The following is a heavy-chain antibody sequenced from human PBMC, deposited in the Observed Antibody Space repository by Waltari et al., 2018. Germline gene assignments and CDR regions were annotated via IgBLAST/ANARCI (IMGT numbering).Heavy chain of an antibody. CDR1: GFTFTRYW. CDR2: INIDESGT. D-gene: IGHD4-17*01. Sequence: EVQLVESGGGLVQPGGSLRLSCAASGFTFTRYWMRWVRKAPGKGLVWVSLINIDESGTSYADSVKGRFTISRDNTKNTLYLQMNSLRAEDTAVYYCARSCGLRCHWFDPWGQGTLVTVSS. V-gene: IGHV3-74*01. CDR3: ARSCGLRCHWFDP. J-gene: IGHJ5*02.